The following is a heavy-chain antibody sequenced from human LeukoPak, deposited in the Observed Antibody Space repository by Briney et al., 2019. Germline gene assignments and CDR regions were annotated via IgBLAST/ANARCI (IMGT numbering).Heavy chain of an antibody. CDR1: GYTFTSYG. D-gene: IGHD6-13*01. CDR2: ISAYNGNT. Sequence: GASVTVSCKASGYTFTSYGISWVRQAPGQGLEWMGWISAYNGNTNYAQKLQGRVTMTTDTSTNTAYMDLKRLRCDDTAGYYFARGAGYSSSLDIWGQGTMVTVSS. CDR3: ARGAGYSSSLDI. J-gene: IGHJ3*02. V-gene: IGHV1-18*01.